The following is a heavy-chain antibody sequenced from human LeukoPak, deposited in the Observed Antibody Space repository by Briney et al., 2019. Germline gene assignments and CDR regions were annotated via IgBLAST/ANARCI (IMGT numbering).Heavy chain of an antibody. V-gene: IGHV3-7*01. D-gene: IGHD2-2*01. CDR1: GFTFSSHW. CDR3: ARDRRGTSLSP. Sequence: GGSLRLSCAASGFTFSSHWMSWVRQVPGKRLEWVGNIKPDGREQYYVDSVKGRFTVSRDNAKNSLYLQMNSLRAEDTAAYYCARDRRGTSLSPWGQRTLVTVSS. CDR2: IKPDGREQ. J-gene: IGHJ5*02.